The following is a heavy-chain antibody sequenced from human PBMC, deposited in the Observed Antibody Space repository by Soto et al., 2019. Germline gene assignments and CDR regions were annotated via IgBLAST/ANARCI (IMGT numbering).Heavy chain of an antibody. Sequence: EVQLSESGGDLRQPGGSLRLSCAASGFTFTNYAMTWVRQTPGKGLGWLSSISSSGYIFSTDSVRGRFTISRDNAKSSLYVQINRLRAEDTAVYFCARDCSGGSCYTGKDVWGQGTTVTVSS. V-gene: IGHV3-21*04. CDR3: ARDCSGGSCYTGKDV. D-gene: IGHD2-15*01. J-gene: IGHJ6*02. CDR2: ISSSGYI. CDR1: GFTFTNYA.